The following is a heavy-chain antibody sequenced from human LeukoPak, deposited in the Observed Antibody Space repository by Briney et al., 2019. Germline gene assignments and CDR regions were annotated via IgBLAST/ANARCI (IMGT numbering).Heavy chain of an antibody. CDR1: GFTFSSYA. D-gene: IGHD3-22*01. V-gene: IGHV3-23*01. Sequence: TGGSLRLSCAASGFTFSSYAMSWVRQAPGKGLEWVSAISGSGGSTYYADSVKGRFTISRDNSKNTLYLQMNSLRAEDTAVYYCLSSPEAYDSSGLDFDYWGQGTLVTVSS. J-gene: IGHJ4*02. CDR2: ISGSGGST. CDR3: LSSPEAYDSSGLDFDY.